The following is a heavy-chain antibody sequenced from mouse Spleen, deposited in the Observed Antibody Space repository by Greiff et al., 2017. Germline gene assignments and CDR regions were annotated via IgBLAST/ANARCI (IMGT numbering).Heavy chain of an antibody. CDR1: GYAFSSSW. D-gene: IGHD2-2*01. CDR2: IYPGDGDT. CDR3: ARSGGGYDAGQSWFAY. V-gene: IGHV1-82*01. J-gene: IGHJ3*01. Sequence: QVQLQQSGPELVKPGASVKISCKASGYAFSSSWMNWVKQRPGQGLEWIGRIYPGDGDTNYNGKFKGKATLTADKSSSTAYMQLSSLTSVDSAVYFCARSGGGYDAGQSWFAYWGQGTLVTVSA.